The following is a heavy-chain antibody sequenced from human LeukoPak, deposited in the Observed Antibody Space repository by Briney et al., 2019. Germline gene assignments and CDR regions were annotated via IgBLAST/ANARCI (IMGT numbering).Heavy chain of an antibody. CDR1: GGSISSYY. J-gene: IGHJ4*02. D-gene: IGHD3-16*01. CDR2: IHYSGNS. Sequence: PSETLSLTCTVSGGSISSYYWTWIRQPPGKGLEWIGYIHYSGNSNYNPSLKSRVTISVDTSKNRFSLKLSSVTAADTAVYYCARDRFGLPLDYWGQGTLVTVSS. V-gene: IGHV4-59*01. CDR3: ARDRFGLPLDY.